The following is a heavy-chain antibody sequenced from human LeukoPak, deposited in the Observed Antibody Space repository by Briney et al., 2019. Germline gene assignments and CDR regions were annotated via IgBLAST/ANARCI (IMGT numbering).Heavy chain of an antibody. CDR1: GFTFSTYW. J-gene: IGHJ1*01. V-gene: IGHV3-74*01. Sequence: PGGSLRLSCAASGFTFSTYWMHWVRQAPGKGLLWVSRINTDGSITNYADSVKGRFTISRDNAKNTLYLQMNSLRSEGTAVYYCARVPPSVGEATSEYFQDWGQGTLVTVSS. CDR3: ARVPPSVGEATSEYFQD. D-gene: IGHD1-26*01. CDR2: INTDGSIT.